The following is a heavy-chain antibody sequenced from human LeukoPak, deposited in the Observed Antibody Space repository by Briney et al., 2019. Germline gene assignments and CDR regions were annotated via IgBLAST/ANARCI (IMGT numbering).Heavy chain of an antibody. V-gene: IGHV4-61*05. CDR1: GGSISSSSYY. CDR3: ARRVVGYQGYYYYGMDV. D-gene: IGHD3-22*01. Sequence: SETLSLTCTVSGGSISSSSYYWGWIRQPPGKGLEWIGYIYYSGSTNYNPSLKSRVTISVDTSKNQFSLKLSSVTAADTAVYYCARRVVGYQGYYYYGMDVWGQGTTVTVSS. CDR2: IYYSGST. J-gene: IGHJ6*02.